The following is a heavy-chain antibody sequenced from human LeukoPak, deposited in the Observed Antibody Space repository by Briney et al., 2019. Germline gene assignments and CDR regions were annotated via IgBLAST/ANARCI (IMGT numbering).Heavy chain of an antibody. Sequence: ASVNVSPKASGYTFTSYTISWVRQAPGQGLEWTGWISAYNGNTNYAQKLQGRVAMTTDTSPSTAYMVLRSLRSDDTAVYYCARSHSSSSFHWFDPWGQGTLVTVSS. J-gene: IGHJ5*02. CDR2: ISAYNGNT. CDR3: ARSHSSSSFHWFDP. CDR1: GYTFTSYT. V-gene: IGHV1-18*01. D-gene: IGHD6-13*01.